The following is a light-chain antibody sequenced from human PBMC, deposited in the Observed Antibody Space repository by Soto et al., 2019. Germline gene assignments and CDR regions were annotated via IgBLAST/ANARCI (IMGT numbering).Light chain of an antibody. Sequence: QSALTQPRSVSGSPGQSVTISCTGTSNDVGGYNYVSWYQQHPGKAPKLMIYDVNKRPSGVPDRFSGSKSGNTASLTISGLQAEDEADYYCCSYAGRSSYVFGTGTKLTVL. J-gene: IGLJ1*01. V-gene: IGLV2-11*01. CDR1: SNDVGGYNY. CDR3: CSYAGRSSYV. CDR2: DVN.